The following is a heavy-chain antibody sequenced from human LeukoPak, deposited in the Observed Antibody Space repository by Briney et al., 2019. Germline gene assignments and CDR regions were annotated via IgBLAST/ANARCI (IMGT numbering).Heavy chain of an antibody. V-gene: IGHV3-21*01. D-gene: IGHD6-13*01. CDR3: ARGSSNWAKFYFDY. CDR2: ISSTRSYI. J-gene: IGHJ4*02. Sequence: PGGSLRLSCAASGFTFSSYSMNWVRQAPGKGLEWVSSISSTRSYIYYADSVKGRFTISRDNAKNSLYLQMNSLRAEDTAVYFCARGSSNWAKFYFDYWGQGTLVTVSS. CDR1: GFTFSSYS.